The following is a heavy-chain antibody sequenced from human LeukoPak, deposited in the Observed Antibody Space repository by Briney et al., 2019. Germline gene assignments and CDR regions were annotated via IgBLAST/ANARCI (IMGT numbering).Heavy chain of an antibody. J-gene: IGHJ4*02. Sequence: PSETLSLTCAVYGGSFSGYSWSWIRQPPGKGLEWIGEINHSGSTNYNPSLKSRVTISVDTSKNQFSLKLSSVTAADTAVYYCASCRYSSSYWGQGTLVTVSS. V-gene: IGHV4-34*01. D-gene: IGHD6-13*01. CDR3: ASCRYSSSY. CDR1: GGSFSGYS. CDR2: INHSGST.